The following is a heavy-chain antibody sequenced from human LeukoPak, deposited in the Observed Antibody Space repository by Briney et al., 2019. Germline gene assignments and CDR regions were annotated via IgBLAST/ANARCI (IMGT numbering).Heavy chain of an antibody. Sequence: GGSLRLSCAASGFTFSSYGMHWVRQAPGKGLEGVAFIRYDGSNKYYADSVKGRFTISRDNSKNTLYLQMNSLRAEDTAVYYCAKAGSGSGSYGYYYYYMDVWGKGTTVTISS. CDR2: IRYDGSNK. J-gene: IGHJ6*03. V-gene: IGHV3-30*02. D-gene: IGHD3-10*01. CDR3: AKAGSGSGSYGYYYYYMDV. CDR1: GFTFSSYG.